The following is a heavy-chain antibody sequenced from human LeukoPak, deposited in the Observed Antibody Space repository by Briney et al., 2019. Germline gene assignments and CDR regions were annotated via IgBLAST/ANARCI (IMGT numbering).Heavy chain of an antibody. Sequence: GSLRLSCAVSGFTFSSYWMHWVRQSPGKGLAWVSRITSDGSATDYADSVRGRFTVSRDNAKNTLFLHMDSLRVEDTAVYYCARAAPPGYFVLWGRGTLVIVSS. V-gene: IGHV3-74*01. CDR3: ARAAPPGYFVL. J-gene: IGHJ2*01. CDR2: ITSDGSAT. CDR1: GFTFSSYW.